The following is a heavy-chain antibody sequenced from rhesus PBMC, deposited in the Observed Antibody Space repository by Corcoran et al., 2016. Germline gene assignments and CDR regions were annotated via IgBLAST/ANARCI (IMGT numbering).Heavy chain of an antibody. V-gene: IGHV4-169*02. Sequence: QVQLPESGPGLVKPSETLSVTCAVSGGSLSSSYWSWIRQAPGKGLDWIGYIYGSGISTNYYSSLKCLFTLSLDTSKNQCSLKLSSGAAADTALYYCANGPWDRPFDYWGQGVLVTVSS. D-gene: IGHD1-44*01. CDR3: ANGPWDRPFDY. CDR1: GGSLSSSY. J-gene: IGHJ4*01. CDR2: IYGSGIST.